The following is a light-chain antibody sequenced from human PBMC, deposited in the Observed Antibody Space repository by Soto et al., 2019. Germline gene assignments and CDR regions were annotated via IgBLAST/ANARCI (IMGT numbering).Light chain of an antibody. J-gene: IGLJ1*01. V-gene: IGLV2-14*01. CDR2: DVS. CDR3: SSYTSSSIPSV. Sequence: QSVLTQPASVSGSPGQSITISCTGTSSDVGGYNYVSWYQQHPGKAPKLMIYDVSNRPSGVSNRFSGSKSGNTASLTISGLQAEDEADYYCSSYTSSSIPSVFGTGTELTVL. CDR1: SSDVGGYNY.